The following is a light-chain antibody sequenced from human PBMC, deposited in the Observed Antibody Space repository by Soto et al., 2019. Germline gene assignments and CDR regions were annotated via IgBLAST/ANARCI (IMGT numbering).Light chain of an antibody. CDR3: ATWDASLSAVV. CDR2: DNN. CDR1: SSNIGNNY. Sequence: QSVLTQPPSVSAAPGQKVTISCSGSSSNIGNNYVSWYQQFPGTAPKLHIYDNNNRPSGIPDRFSGSKSGASATLGITGLQTGDEANYYCATWDASLSAVVFGGGTKLTVL. V-gene: IGLV1-51*01. J-gene: IGLJ2*01.